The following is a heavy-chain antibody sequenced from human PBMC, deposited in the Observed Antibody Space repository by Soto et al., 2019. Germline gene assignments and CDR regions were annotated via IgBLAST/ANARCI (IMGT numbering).Heavy chain of an antibody. CDR3: ARELSALGTIDY. CDR1: GYTFNIYG. D-gene: IGHD1-7*01. V-gene: IGHV1-18*01. J-gene: IGHJ4*02. Sequence: QVQLVQSGAEVKKPGASVKVSCKTSGYTFNIYGISWVRQAPGQGLEWMGWISPYNGNKRYAQNLQDRVTMTTDTSTTTAYMELRSLISDDTAVYYCARELSALGTIDYLCQGTLVTVSS. CDR2: ISPYNGNK.